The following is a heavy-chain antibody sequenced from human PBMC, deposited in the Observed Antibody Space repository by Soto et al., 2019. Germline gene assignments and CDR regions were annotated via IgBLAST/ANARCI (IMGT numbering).Heavy chain of an antibody. J-gene: IGHJ6*02. CDR1: GYTFTRSG. V-gene: IGHV1-18*01. CDR3: ASEGVAPYYYYGMDV. D-gene: IGHD5-12*01. CDR2: ISTYNGAT. Sequence: QVQLVQSGAEVQKPGASVKVSCKASGYTFTRSGISWVRQAPGQGLEWMGWISTYNGATNYAQTFQGRVTMTTDTSTSTVDMELRSLRSDDTAVYYCASEGVAPYYYYGMDVWGQGTPVTVSS.